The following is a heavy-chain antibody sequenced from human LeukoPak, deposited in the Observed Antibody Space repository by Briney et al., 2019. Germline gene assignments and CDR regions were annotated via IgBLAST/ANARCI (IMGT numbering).Heavy chain of an antibody. Sequence: SETLSLTCAVYGGSFSGYYWSWIRQPPGKGLEWIGEINHSGSTNYNPSLKSRVTISVDTSKNQFSLKLTSVTAADTAVYYCARDAKTIAVGEAFDFWGQGTMVTVSS. V-gene: IGHV4-34*01. CDR3: ARDAKTIAVGEAFDF. CDR1: GGSFSGYY. D-gene: IGHD6-19*01. J-gene: IGHJ3*01. CDR2: INHSGST.